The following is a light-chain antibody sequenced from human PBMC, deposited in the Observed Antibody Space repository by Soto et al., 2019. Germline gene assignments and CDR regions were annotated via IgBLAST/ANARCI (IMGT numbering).Light chain of an antibody. CDR1: QSVSSSY. Sequence: EIVLTQSPGTLSLSPGERATLSCRASQSVSSSYLSWYQQKPGQAPRLLMYGASSRGTGIPDRFSGSGSGTGFTLTISRLEPEDFAVYYCQQYGSSPWTFGQGTKVESK. CDR2: GAS. CDR3: QQYGSSPWT. J-gene: IGKJ1*01. V-gene: IGKV3-20*01.